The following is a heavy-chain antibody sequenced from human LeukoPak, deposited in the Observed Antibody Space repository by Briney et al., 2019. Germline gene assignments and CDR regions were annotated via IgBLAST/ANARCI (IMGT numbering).Heavy chain of an antibody. D-gene: IGHD3-3*01. J-gene: IGHJ3*02. CDR3: ARHSYSPYDFWSGYRFGLIAFDI. V-gene: IGHV4-4*07. CDR1: GGSISSYY. Sequence: SETLSLTCTVSGGSISSYYWSWIRQPAGKGLECIGRIYTSGSTNYNPSLKSRVTMSVDTSKNQFSLKLSSVTAADTAVYYCARHSYSPYDFWSGYRFGLIAFDIWGQGTMVTVSS. CDR2: IYTSGST.